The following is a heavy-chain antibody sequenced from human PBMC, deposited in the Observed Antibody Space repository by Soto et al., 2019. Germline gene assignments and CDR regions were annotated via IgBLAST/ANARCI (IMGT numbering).Heavy chain of an antibody. V-gene: IGHV1-8*02. J-gene: IGHJ5*02. CDR3: ARMASAGTLNWFDP. CDR2: MNPGSGKT. D-gene: IGHD6-13*01. Sequence: ASVKVSCKASGYTFINFDISWVRQAAGQGLEWLGWMNPGSGKTGYASKFQGRVAMTRDASTGTSHLELSSLTSDDTAVYYCARMASAGTLNWFDPWGHGTLVTFSS. CDR1: GYTFINFD.